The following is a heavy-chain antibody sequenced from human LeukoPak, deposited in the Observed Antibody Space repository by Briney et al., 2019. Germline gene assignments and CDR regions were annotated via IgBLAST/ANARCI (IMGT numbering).Heavy chain of an antibody. Sequence: SETLSLTCTVSGGSISSYYWSWIRQPPGKGLEWIGYIYYSWSTDYNPSLKSRVTISVDTSKNQFSLKLSSVTAADTAVYYCARTPPEWELLYNDAFDIWGQGTMVTVSS. CDR1: GGSISSYY. J-gene: IGHJ3*02. CDR2: IYYSWST. D-gene: IGHD1-26*01. CDR3: ARTPPEWELLYNDAFDI. V-gene: IGHV4-59*01.